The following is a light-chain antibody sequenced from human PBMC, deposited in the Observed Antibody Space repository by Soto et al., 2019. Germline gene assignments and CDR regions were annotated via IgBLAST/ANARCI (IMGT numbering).Light chain of an antibody. CDR1: QSVSSSF. Sequence: EIVLAQSPGTLSLSPGESATLSCRASQSVSSSFLAWYQQKAGQAPRLLIYGASRRATGIPDRFSGSGSGTDFTLTISRLEPEDFAVYYCQQYVSSPLAFGQGTKVDIK. J-gene: IGKJ1*01. V-gene: IGKV3-20*01. CDR2: GAS. CDR3: QQYVSSPLA.